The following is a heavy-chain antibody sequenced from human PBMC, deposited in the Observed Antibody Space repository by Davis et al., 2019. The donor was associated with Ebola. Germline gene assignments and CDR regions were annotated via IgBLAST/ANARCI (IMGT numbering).Heavy chain of an antibody. J-gene: IGHJ5*02. V-gene: IGHV3-23*01. CDR2: IQSGGDT. CDR1: AITFSSYA. D-gene: IGHD3-3*01. Sequence: GGSLRLSCADSAITFSSYAMTWVRQAPGKGLECVSTIQSGGDTYYADSVKGRFTISRDNSKNTVSLQMSSLRVEDTAIYYCARSPTLPFMEWTSKWFDPWGQGTLVTVSS. CDR3: ARSPTLPFMEWTSKWFDP.